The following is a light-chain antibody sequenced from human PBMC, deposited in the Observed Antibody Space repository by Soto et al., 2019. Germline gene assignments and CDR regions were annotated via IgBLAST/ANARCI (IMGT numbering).Light chain of an antibody. V-gene: IGKV3-15*01. CDR1: QTISND. Sequence: EVVMTQSPATVSVSPGEGVTLSCRASQTISNDLDWYQQKPGQAPRLLIYGASTRATGVPARFSGGGSGTEFTLTISSLQSEDFAFYYCQQNNKWPPVTFGGGTKVEIK. J-gene: IGKJ4*01. CDR3: QQNNKWPPVT. CDR2: GAS.